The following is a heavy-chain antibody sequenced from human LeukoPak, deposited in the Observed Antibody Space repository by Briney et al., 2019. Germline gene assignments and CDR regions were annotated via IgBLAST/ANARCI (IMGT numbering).Heavy chain of an antibody. CDR3: ARDPGYSGYDRFDS. D-gene: IGHD5-12*01. CDR2: ISGGGDNT. Sequence: GGSLRVSCVASGFTFSSYAMSWVRQTPEKGLEWVSAISGGGDNTYYADSVKGRFTISRDSSKNTLFLQMNSLRANDTAIYYCARDPGYSGYDRFDSWGQGTLVIASS. CDR1: GFTFSSYA. J-gene: IGHJ4*02. V-gene: IGHV3-23*01.